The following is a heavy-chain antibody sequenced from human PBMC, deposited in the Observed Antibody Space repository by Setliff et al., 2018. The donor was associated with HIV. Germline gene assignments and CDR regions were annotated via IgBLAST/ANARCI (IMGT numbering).Heavy chain of an antibody. Sequence: SSETLSLTCAVYGGSFSGYYWSWIRQPPGKGLEWIGHIYYSGRTNYNPSLKSRVTISVDTSKNQFSLTLNSVTAADTAVYFCARVEAKIRGATYGMDVWGQGTTVTVSS. CDR3: ARVEAKIRGATYGMDV. J-gene: IGHJ6*02. CDR1: GGSFSGYY. V-gene: IGHV4-59*01. D-gene: IGHD3-10*01. CDR2: IYYSGRT.